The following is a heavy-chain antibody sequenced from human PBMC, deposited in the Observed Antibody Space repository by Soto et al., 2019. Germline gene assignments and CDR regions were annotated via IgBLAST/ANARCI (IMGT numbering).Heavy chain of an antibody. CDR3: ARVSDDSSGYYYANYYYYGMDV. Sequence: GESLKISCAASGFTFSDYYMSWIRQAPGKGLEWVSYISSSSSYTNYADSVKGRFTISRDNAKNSLYLQMNSLRAEDTAVYYCARVSDDSSGYYYANYYYYGMDVWGQGTTVTVSS. CDR1: GFTFSDYY. J-gene: IGHJ6*02. CDR2: ISSSSSYT. D-gene: IGHD3-22*01. V-gene: IGHV3-11*06.